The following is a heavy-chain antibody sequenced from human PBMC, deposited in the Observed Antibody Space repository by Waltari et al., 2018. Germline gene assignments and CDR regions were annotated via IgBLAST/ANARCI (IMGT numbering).Heavy chain of an antibody. D-gene: IGHD5-12*01. CDR3: VRGYPDIVATISDY. V-gene: IGHV4-39*07. CDR1: RSSIRNNNYY. Sequence: QLQLQESGPGLVKPSETLSLTCTVSRSSIRNNNYYWGWVRQPPGKGLEWIGSFYKSGTNYYNPSLKSRVTISVDTSNNQFSLKLNSVTAADTAVYYCVRGYPDIVATISDYWGQGTLVIVSS. CDR2: FYKSGTN. J-gene: IGHJ4*02.